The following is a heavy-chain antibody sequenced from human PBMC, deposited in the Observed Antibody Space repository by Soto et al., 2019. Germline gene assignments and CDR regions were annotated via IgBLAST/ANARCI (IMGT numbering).Heavy chain of an antibody. D-gene: IGHD1-26*01. V-gene: IGHV3-23*04. Sequence: EMQLVESGGHLVQPGGSLRLDCEASGFTFRSYAMSWVRQAPGKGLEGVRGIGGGASSTYFADSVKGRFPISRDNSKNNLYLHMDRLSADDTAVYYCANDSYGGRYYNGLDVWGLGTTV. J-gene: IGHJ6*02. CDR1: GFTFRSYA. CDR3: ANDSYGGRYYNGLDV. CDR2: IGGGASST.